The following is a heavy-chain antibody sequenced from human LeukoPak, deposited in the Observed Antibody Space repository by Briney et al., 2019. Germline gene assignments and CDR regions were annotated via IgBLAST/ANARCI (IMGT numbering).Heavy chain of an antibody. CDR1: GYTFTGYY. V-gene: IGHV1-2*02. Sequence: ASVKVSCKASGYTFTGYYMHWVRQAPGQGLEWMGWINPNSGGTNYAQKFQGRVTMTRDTSISTAYMELSRLRSDDTAVYYCARDGQAMIGPNWLDPWGQGTLITVSS. CDR2: INPNSGGT. CDR3: ARDGQAMIGPNWLDP. D-gene: IGHD3-16*01. J-gene: IGHJ5*02.